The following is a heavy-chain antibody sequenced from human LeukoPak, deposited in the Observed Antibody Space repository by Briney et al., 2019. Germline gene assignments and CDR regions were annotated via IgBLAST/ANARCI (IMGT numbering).Heavy chain of an antibody. V-gene: IGHV1-2*02. CDR1: GYSFTGHY. D-gene: IGHD3-10*01. CDR3: AREGMITMVRGVIRY. Sequence: ASVKVSCKASGYSFTGHYMHWVRQAPGQGLEWMGWINPKSGGTNYAQKFQGRVTMTRDTSISTAYMDMSSLRSDDTAVYYCAREGMITMVRGVIRYWGQGTLVTVSS. J-gene: IGHJ4*02. CDR2: INPKSGGT.